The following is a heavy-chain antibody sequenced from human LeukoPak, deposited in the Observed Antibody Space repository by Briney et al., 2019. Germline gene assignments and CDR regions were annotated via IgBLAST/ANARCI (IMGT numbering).Heavy chain of an antibody. CDR1: GGSISSYY. D-gene: IGHD3-9*01. J-gene: IGHJ4*02. V-gene: IGHV4-59*08. Sequence: SETLSLTCTVSGGSISSYYWSWIRQPPGKGLEWIGYIYYSGSTNYNPSLKSRVTISVDTSKNQSSLKLSSVTAADTAVYYCARAPHLRYFDYWGQGILVTVSS. CDR3: ARAPHLRYFDY. CDR2: IYYSGST.